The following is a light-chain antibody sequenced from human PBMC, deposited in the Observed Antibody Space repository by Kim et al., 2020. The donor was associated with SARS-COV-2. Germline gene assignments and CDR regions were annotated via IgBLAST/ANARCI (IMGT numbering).Light chain of an antibody. CDR1: QYVTRG. Sequence: ATLPASVGDRGTRTCRATQYVTRGLAWYQQKPGRAPKLLIYEASTLDRRVPSRFRGSGSGTEFTLTINSLQPDDFASYYCQHRQTFGQGTKVEIK. V-gene: IGKV1-5*01. CDR2: EAS. CDR3: QHRQT. J-gene: IGKJ1*01.